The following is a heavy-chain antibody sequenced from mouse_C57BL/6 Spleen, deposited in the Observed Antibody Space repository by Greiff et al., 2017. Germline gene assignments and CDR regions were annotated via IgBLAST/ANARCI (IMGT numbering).Heavy chain of an antibody. J-gene: IGHJ4*01. D-gene: IGHD2-3*01. CDR1: GYTFTSYW. Sequence: QVQLQQPGAELVMPGASVKLSCKASGYTFTSYWMHWVKQRPGQGLEWIGEIDPSDSYTNYNQKFKGKSTLTVDKSSSTAYMQLSSLTSDDSAVYYCARSVDDYYAMDYWGQGTSVTVSS. V-gene: IGHV1-69*01. CDR2: IDPSDSYT. CDR3: ARSVDDYYAMDY.